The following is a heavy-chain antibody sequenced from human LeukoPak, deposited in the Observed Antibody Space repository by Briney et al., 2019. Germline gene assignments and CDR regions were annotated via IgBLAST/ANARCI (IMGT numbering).Heavy chain of an antibody. CDR1: GGSFSGYY. V-gene: IGHV4-34*01. CDR2: INHSGST. CDR3: ARGLRITMIVVVIPDAFDI. D-gene: IGHD3-22*01. Sequence: SETLSLTCAVYGGSFSGYYWSWIRQPPGKGLEGIGEINHSGSTNYNPSLKSRVTISVDTSKNHFSLKLSSVTAADTAVYYCARGLRITMIVVVIPDAFDIWGQGTMVTVSS. J-gene: IGHJ3*02.